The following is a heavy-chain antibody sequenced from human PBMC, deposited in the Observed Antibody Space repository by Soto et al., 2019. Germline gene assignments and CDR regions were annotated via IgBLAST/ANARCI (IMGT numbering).Heavy chain of an antibody. V-gene: IGHV4-34*01. D-gene: IGHD2-2*01. CDR2: INHSGST. CDR1: DGSFRGYY. CDR3: ARVYCSSTSCYSFVGSIGYFDY. J-gene: IGHJ4*02. Sequence: ASETLSLTCAVYDGSFRGYYWSWIRQPPGKGLEWIGEINHSGSTNYNPSLKSRVTISVDTSKNQFSLKLSSVTAADTAVYYCARVYCSSTSCYSFVGSIGYFDYWGQGTLVTVSS.